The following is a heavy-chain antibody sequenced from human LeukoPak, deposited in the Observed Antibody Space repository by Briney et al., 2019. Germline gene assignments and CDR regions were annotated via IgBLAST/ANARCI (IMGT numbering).Heavy chain of an antibody. CDR3: AKSKSLGLQYFDN. V-gene: IGHV4-59*01. CDR1: GFTFSSNS. CDR2: IYYSGTI. Sequence: PGGSLRLSCAASGFTFSSNSMNWIRQSPEKGLEWIGYIYYSGTINYNPSLKARVTMSIDTSKNQFSLKLSSVTAADTAIYYCAKSKSLGLQYFDNWGQGTLATVSS. D-gene: IGHD1-7*01. J-gene: IGHJ4*02.